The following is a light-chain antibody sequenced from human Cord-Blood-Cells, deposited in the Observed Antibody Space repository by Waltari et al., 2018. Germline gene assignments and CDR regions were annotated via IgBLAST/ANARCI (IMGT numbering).Light chain of an antibody. CDR3: CSAADNNQGV. CDR2: KDS. CDR1: VLAKKY. Sequence: SYELTQPSSVSVSPGQTARTTCSGDVLAKKYARWFQQKPGQAPVLVIYKDSERPSGIPGRFSGSSSGTTVTLTISGAQVEDEADYYCCSAADNNQGVFGGGTKLTVL. J-gene: IGLJ2*01. V-gene: IGLV3-27*01.